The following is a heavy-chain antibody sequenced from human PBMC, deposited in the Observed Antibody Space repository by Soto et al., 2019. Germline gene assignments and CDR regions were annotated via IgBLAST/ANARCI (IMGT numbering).Heavy chain of an antibody. V-gene: IGHV2-5*02. CDR2: IYWDDDK. D-gene: IGHD1-26*01. J-gene: IGHJ4*02. CDR3: AGATPSPNQPVAANFDY. Sequence: QITLKESGPTLVKPTQTLTLTCTFSGFSLSTSGVGVGWIRQPPGKALEWLALIYWDDDKRYSPSLKSRLTITQDTSKKPVVLTMTNMDPVDTATYYCAGATPSPNQPVAANFDYWGQGTLVTVSS. CDR1: GFSLSTSGVG.